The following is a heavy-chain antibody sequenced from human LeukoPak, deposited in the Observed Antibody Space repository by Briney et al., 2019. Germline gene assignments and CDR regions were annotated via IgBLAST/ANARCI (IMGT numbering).Heavy chain of an antibody. CDR2: INPNSGDT. CDR1: GYTFTDYY. J-gene: IGHJ4*02. Sequence: ASVKVSCKASGYTFTDYYINWVRQAPGQGLEWMGWINPNSGDTNYAQKFQGRVTMTRDTSISTAYMELSRLRSDDTAVYYCARVPTSHWGQGTLVTVSS. CDR3: ARVPTSH. V-gene: IGHV1-2*02. D-gene: IGHD6-6*01.